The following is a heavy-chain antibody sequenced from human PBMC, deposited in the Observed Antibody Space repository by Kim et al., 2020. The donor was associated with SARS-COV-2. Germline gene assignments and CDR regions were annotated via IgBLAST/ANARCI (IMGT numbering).Heavy chain of an antibody. CDR3: ARGHPLDY. J-gene: IGHJ4*02. Sequence: SETLSLTCRFSGGSIRSGGKFWTWIRQHPAKGLEWIVYISYSENPHSIPSLRSRVSISLQTYENQFSLELPSVTAADTGVYYCARGHPLDYWGQGILVTVSS. CDR2: ISYSENP. V-gene: IGHV4-31*03. CDR1: GGSIRSGGKF.